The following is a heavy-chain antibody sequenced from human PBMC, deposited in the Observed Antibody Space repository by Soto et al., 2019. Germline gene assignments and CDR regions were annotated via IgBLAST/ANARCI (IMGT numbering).Heavy chain of an antibody. CDR3: TSYYDSSGYPESFDY. V-gene: IGHV3-73*01. CDR2: IRSKANSYAT. CDR1: GFTFSGSA. J-gene: IGHJ4*02. D-gene: IGHD3-22*01. Sequence: GGSLRLSCAASGFTFSGSAMHWVRQASGKGLEWVGRIRSKANSYATAYAASVKGRFTISRDDSKNTAYLQMNSLKTEDTAVYYCTSYYDSSGYPESFDYWGQGTLVTVSS.